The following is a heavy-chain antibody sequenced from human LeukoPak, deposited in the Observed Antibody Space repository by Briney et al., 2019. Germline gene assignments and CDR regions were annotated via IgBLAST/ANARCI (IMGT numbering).Heavy chain of an antibody. Sequence: SVKVSCKASGGTFSSYAISWVRQAPGQGLEWMGRIIPIFGTANYVQKFQGRVTITTDESTSTAYMELSSLRSEDTAVYYCARDLTNCSGGSCYSRWVGRGNWFDPWGQGTLVTVSS. CDR3: ARDLTNCSGGSCYSRWVGRGNWFDP. D-gene: IGHD2-15*01. CDR1: GGTFSSYA. V-gene: IGHV1-69*05. CDR2: IIPIFGTA. J-gene: IGHJ5*02.